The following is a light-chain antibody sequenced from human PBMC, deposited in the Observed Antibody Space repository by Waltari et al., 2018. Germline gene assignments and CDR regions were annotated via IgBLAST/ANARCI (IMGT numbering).Light chain of an antibody. Sequence: QTVVTQEPSLTVSPGGTVTPTCPPSPAAVTSGYNPNWFQQKPGQVPRALIYSTSNKHSWTPARFSGSLLGGKAALTLSGVQPEDEADYYCLLYHGGAHHWVFGGGTKLTVL. CDR1: PAAVTSGYN. V-gene: IGLV7-43*01. J-gene: IGLJ3*02. CDR2: STS. CDR3: LLYHGGAHHWV.